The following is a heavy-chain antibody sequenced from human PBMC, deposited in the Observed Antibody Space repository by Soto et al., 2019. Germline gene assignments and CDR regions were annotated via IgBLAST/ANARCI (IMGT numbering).Heavy chain of an antibody. D-gene: IGHD6-13*01. CDR2: ISYDGTYK. J-gene: IGHJ4*02. Sequence: QVQLVESGGGVVQPGRSLRLSCAASGLTFSNYGLHWVRQVPGKGLEWVAVISYDGTYKLYADSVKGRFTISRYNDKNMLYLQMNGMRVDDTGLYFCAKDRTNARSWPDHWGQGTLVTVSS. CDR1: GLTFSNYG. CDR3: AKDRTNARSWPDH. V-gene: IGHV3-30*18.